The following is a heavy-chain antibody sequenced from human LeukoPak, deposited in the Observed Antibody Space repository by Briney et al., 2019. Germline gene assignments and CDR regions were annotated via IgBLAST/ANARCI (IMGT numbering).Heavy chain of an antibody. J-gene: IGHJ4*02. CDR1: GFTFSSYS. CDR2: ISSSSSYI. D-gene: IGHD3-10*01. Sequence: PGGSLRLSCAASGFTFSSYSMNWVRQAPGKGLEWVSSISSSSSYIYYADSVKGRFTISRDNAKNSLYLQMNSLRAEDTAVYYCASDTYYYGSGSYSISAEFDYWGQGTLVTVSS. CDR3: ASDTYYYGSGSYSISAEFDY. V-gene: IGHV3-21*01.